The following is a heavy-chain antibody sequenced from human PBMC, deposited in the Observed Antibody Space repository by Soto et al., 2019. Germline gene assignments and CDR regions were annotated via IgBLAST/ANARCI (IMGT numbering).Heavy chain of an antibody. CDR2: IYYSGST. Sequence: SETLSLTSPVSGGYISSGCYYWSWIRQPPGKGLEWIGYIYYSGSTNYNPSLKSRVTISVDTSKNQFSLKLSSVTAADTAVYYCARSRVLREDIVVVPAAMDYWGQGTLVTVSS. CDR3: ARSRVLREDIVVVPAAMDY. J-gene: IGHJ4*02. V-gene: IGHV4-61*01. CDR1: GGYISSGCYY. D-gene: IGHD2-2*01.